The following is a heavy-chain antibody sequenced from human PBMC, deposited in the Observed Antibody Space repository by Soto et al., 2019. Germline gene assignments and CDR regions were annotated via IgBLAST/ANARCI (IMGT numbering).Heavy chain of an antibody. J-gene: IGHJ4*02. Sequence: PSETLSLTCTVSGGSISSSSYYWGWIRQPPGKGLEWIGSIYYSGSTYYNPSLKSRVTISVDTSKNQFSLKLSSVTAADTAVYYCAGILLWFGASYYYFDYWGQGTLVTVSS. CDR1: GGSISSSSYY. CDR2: IYYSGST. CDR3: AGILLWFGASYYYFDY. D-gene: IGHD3-10*01. V-gene: IGHV4-39*01.